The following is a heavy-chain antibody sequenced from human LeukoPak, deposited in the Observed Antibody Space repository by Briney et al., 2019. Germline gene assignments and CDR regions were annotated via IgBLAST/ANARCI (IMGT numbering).Heavy chain of an antibody. D-gene: IGHD6-19*01. CDR1: GGSFTAYY. CDR2: INHRGSA. V-gene: IGHV4-34*01. J-gene: IGHJ4*01. CDR3: ARGGRGWYLDY. Sequence: SETLSLTCAVYGGSFTAYYWHWIRQPPGKGLEWIGEINHRGSATYNPSLKSRVTMSVDTSENRFSLKLNSVTAADTAVYYCARGGRGWYLDYWGHGNMVTVSS.